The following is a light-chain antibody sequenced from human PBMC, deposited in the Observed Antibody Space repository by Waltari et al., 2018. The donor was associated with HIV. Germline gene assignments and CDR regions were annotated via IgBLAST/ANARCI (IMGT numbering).Light chain of an antibody. CDR1: SSYVDTF. CDR2: DVN. J-gene: IGLJ1*01. V-gene: IGLV2-11*01. CDR3: CSHAGNFIFA. Sequence: QSALTQPHSVSGSPGQSLTISCAGTSSYVDTFVSWYQQHPGNAPQVIIYDVNNRPSGVPGRVSGSKSGNTAFLTISGLQAEDEAEYHCCSHAGNFIFAFGTGTKVTVL.